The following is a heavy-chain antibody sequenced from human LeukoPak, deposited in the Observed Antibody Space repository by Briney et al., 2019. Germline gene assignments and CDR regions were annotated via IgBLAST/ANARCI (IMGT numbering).Heavy chain of an antibody. CDR3: ARTMGSIAAPPGAFDI. CDR1: GFTFSSYG. V-gene: IGHV3-7*01. Sequence: GGSLRLSCAASGFTFSSYGMHWVRQAPGKGLEWVANIKQDGSEKYYVDSVKGRFTISRDNAKNSLYLQMNSLRAEDTAVYYCARTMGSIAAPPGAFDIWGQGTMVTVSS. J-gene: IGHJ3*02. D-gene: IGHD6-6*01. CDR2: IKQDGSEK.